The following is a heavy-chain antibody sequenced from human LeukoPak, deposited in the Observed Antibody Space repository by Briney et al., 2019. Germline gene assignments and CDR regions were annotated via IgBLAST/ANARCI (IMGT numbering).Heavy chain of an antibody. D-gene: IGHD3-3*01. CDR2: INPDGSNM. CDR1: GFSFSSYW. V-gene: IGHV3-7*01. CDR3: VSGFLQWLY. J-gene: IGHJ4*02. Sequence: PGRSLRLSCAASGFSFSSYWMSWVRQAPGKGLEWVANINPDGSNMLYVDSVKGRFTISRDNAKNSLYLQMNNLRAEDTAVYFCVSGFLQWLYWGQGTLVTVSS.